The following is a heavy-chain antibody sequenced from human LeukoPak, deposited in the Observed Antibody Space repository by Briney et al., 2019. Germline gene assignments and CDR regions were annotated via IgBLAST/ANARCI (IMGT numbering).Heavy chain of an antibody. J-gene: IGHJ4*02. Sequence: GGSLRLSCAASGFTFSSSAMSWVRQAPGKGLEWVGRIKPKTDGETTEYAAPVKGRFSISRDDSKNMLYLQMNSLKTEDTAVYYCITPFPYSAQGGQGTLVTVSS. V-gene: IGHV3-15*01. CDR3: ITPFPYSAQ. CDR1: GFTFSSSA. CDR2: IKPKTDGETT. D-gene: IGHD2-21*01.